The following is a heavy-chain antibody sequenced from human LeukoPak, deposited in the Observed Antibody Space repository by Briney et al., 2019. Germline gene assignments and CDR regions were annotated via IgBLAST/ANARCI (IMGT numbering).Heavy chain of an antibody. V-gene: IGHV3-53*05. D-gene: IGHD2-2*02. J-gene: IGHJ4*02. CDR3: ARAELYCSSTSCYKGDY. CDR1: GFTVSSNY. Sequence: GGSLRLSCAASGFTVSSNYMSWVRQAPGKGLEWVSVIYSGGSTYYADSVKGRFTISRDNSKNTLYLQMNSLRAEDTAVYYCARAELYCSSTSCYKGDYWGQGTLVTVSS. CDR2: IYSGGST.